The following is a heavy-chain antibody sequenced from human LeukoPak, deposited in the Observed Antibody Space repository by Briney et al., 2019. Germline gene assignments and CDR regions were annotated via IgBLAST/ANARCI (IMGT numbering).Heavy chain of an antibody. Sequence: SETLSLTCTVSGGSINKYYWSWIRQSPGKGLEWLGYVHDSAGTIYNPSLKSRVTISVGTSKTQFSLKVTSVTAADTAVYYCARGPRGYSSSWYTGWGQGTLVTVSS. CDR2: VHDSAGT. V-gene: IGHV4-59*12. D-gene: IGHD6-13*01. CDR3: ARGPRGYSSSWYTG. CDR1: GGSINKYY. J-gene: IGHJ4*02.